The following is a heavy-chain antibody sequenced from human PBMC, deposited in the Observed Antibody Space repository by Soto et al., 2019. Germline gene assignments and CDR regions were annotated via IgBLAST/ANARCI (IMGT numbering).Heavy chain of an antibody. D-gene: IGHD3-10*01. CDR1: GYTFTSYG. CDR3: ARDFYYGSGSRAAPHKFDY. V-gene: IGHV1-18*01. J-gene: IGHJ4*02. Sequence: ASVKVSCKASGYTFTSYGISWVRQAPGQGLEWMGWISAYNGNTNYAQKLQGRVTMTTDTSTSTAYMELRSLRSDDTAVYYCARDFYYGSGSRAAPHKFDYWGQGTLVTVSS. CDR2: ISAYNGNT.